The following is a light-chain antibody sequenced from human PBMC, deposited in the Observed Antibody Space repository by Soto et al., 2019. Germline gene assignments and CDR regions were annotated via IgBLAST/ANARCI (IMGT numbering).Light chain of an antibody. CDR2: SYD. J-gene: IGLJ1*01. Sequence: QSVLTQPPSASGTPGQRVTISCSTSSSNLGDNTVNWYQQVPGAAPKLLIYSYDQRPSGVPDRFSGSKSGISASLAISGLQSEDEADYYCAAWDASLDGYVFGTGTKVTVL. CDR3: AAWDASLDGYV. CDR1: SSNLGDNT. V-gene: IGLV1-44*01.